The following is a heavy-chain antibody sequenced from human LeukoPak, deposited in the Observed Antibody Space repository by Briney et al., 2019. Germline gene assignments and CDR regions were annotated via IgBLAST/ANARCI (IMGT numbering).Heavy chain of an antibody. D-gene: IGHD2-2*02. CDR3: ASRGYCSSTSCYTGSYYYYYYMDV. Sequence: SETLSLTCAVYGGSFSGYHWSWIRQPPGKGLEWIGEINHSGSTNYNPSLKSRVTISVDTSKNQFSLKLSSVTAADTAVYYCASRGYCSSTSCYTGSYYYYYYMDVWGKGTTVTVSS. CDR2: INHSGST. CDR1: GGSFSGYH. J-gene: IGHJ6*03. V-gene: IGHV4-34*01.